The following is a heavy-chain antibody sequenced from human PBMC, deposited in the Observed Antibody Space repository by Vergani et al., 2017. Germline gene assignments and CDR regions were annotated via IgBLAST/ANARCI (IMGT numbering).Heavy chain of an antibody. CDR2: ISGSGGST. J-gene: IGHJ4*02. CDR1: GFTFSSYA. Sequence: EVQLLESGGGLVQPGGSLRLSCAASGFTFSSYAMSWVRQAPGKGLEWVSAISGSGGSTYYADSVKGRFTISRDNSKNTLYLQMNSLRAEDTAVYYCTNTPWMTYYPNYDILTGYYVDYWGQGTLVTVSS. D-gene: IGHD3-9*01. CDR3: TNTPWMTYYPNYDILTGYYVDY. V-gene: IGHV3-23*01.